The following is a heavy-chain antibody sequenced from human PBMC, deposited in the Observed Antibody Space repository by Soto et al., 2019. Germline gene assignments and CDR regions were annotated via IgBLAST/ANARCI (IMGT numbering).Heavy chain of an antibody. CDR3: ARRPYFAGSGSLDYFDY. J-gene: IGHJ4*02. V-gene: IGHV4-30-4*01. CDR2: IYRSGST. CDR1: GGSISSGDVY. D-gene: IGHD3-10*01. Sequence: QVKLQESGPGLVKPSQTLSLTCTVSGGSISSGDVYWSWIRQAPGKGLEWIGYIYRSGSTKYNPSLKSRLTISVDTSKNQFSLDLSSVTAAATAVYYCARRPYFAGSGSLDYFDYWGQGTLVTVSS.